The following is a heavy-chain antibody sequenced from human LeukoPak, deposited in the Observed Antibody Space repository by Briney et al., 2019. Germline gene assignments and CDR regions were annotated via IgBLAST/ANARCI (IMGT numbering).Heavy chain of an antibody. D-gene: IGHD5-12*01. CDR2: INTRTGGT. CDR1: GYTFTAYF. V-gene: IGHV1-2*02. CDR3: ARRLGGGYDFDY. J-gene: IGHJ4*02. Sequence: ASVKVSCKASGYTFTAYFIHWVRQAPGQGLDWMGLINTRTGGTNYAPKFQGRVTMTRDTSISTAYMELRSLSSDDTAVYYCARRLGGGYDFDYWGQGALVTVSS.